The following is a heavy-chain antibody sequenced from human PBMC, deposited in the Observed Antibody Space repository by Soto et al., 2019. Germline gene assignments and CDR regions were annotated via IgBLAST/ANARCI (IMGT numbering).Heavy chain of an antibody. CDR2: ISRNGGST. CDR3: ARSGGTMVRGIDDAFDI. CDR1: GFTFSSYA. V-gene: IGHV3-64*01. D-gene: IGHD3-10*01. J-gene: IGHJ3*02. Sequence: EVQLVESGGGLVQPGGSLRLSCAASGFTFSSYAMHWVRQAPGKGLEYVSAISRNGGSTYYANSVKGRFTISRDNSKNTLYLQMGSLSAEDMAVYYCARSGGTMVRGIDDAFDIWGQGTMVTVSS.